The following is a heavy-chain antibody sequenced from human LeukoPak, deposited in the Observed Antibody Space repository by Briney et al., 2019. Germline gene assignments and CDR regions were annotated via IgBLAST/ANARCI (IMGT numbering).Heavy chain of an antibody. V-gene: IGHV3-23*01. CDR3: AKGVSSWYSYYYYYYMDV. D-gene: IGHD6-13*01. CDR1: GFTFSDYY. J-gene: IGHJ6*03. Sequence: GGSLRLSCAASGFTFSDYYMSWIRQAPGKGLEWVSAISGSGGSTYYADSVKGRFTISRDNSKNTLYLQMNSLRAEDTAVYYCAKGVSSWYSYYYYYYMDVWGKGTTVTVSS. CDR2: ISGSGGST.